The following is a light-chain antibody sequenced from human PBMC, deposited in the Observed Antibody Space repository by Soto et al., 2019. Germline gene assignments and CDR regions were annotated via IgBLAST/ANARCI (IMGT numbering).Light chain of an antibody. J-gene: IGLJ1*01. CDR3: SSYASSTLYV. V-gene: IGLV2-14*01. Sequence: QSVLAQPASVSGSPGQSITISCTGTSTDVGAYNYVSWYQQHPGNAPKLIISDVTDRPSGVSNRFSGSKSGNTASLTISGLQAEDEADYYCSSYASSTLYVFGTGTRSPS. CDR1: STDVGAYNY. CDR2: DVT.